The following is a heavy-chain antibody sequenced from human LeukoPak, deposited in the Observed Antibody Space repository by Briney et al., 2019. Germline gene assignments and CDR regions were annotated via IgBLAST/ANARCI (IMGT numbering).Heavy chain of an antibody. CDR2: ISGSGGST. CDR3: AKDLEGDDSSGFRY. D-gene: IGHD3-22*01. Sequence: GGSLRLSCAASGFTFSSYAMSWVRQAPGKGLEWVSAISGSGGSTHYADSVKGRFTISRDNSKNTLYVQMNSLRAEDTAVYYCAKDLEGDDSSGFRYWDQGTLVTVSS. CDR1: GFTFSSYA. J-gene: IGHJ4*02. V-gene: IGHV3-23*01.